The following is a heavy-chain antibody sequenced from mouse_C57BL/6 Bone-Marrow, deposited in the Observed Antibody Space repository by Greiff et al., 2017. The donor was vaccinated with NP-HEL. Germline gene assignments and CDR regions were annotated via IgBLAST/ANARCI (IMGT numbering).Heavy chain of an antibody. V-gene: IGHV5-9-1*02. D-gene: IGHD3-2*02. Sequence: EVHLVESGEGLVKPGGSLKLSCAASGFTFSSYAMSWVRQTPEKRLEWVAYISSGGDYIYYADTVKGRFTISRDNARNTLYLQMSSLKSEDTAMYYCTRDRLRDWYFDVWGTGTTVTVSS. J-gene: IGHJ1*03. CDR3: TRDRLRDWYFDV. CDR2: ISSGGDYI. CDR1: GFTFSSYA.